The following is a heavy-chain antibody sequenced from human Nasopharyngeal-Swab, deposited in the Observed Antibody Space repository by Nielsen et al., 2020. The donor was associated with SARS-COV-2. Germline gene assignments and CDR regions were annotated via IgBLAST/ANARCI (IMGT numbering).Heavy chain of an antibody. CDR3: ATDGSQRALHH. Sequence: GGSLRLSCAASGFTVSSTYMSWVRQAPGKGLEWVSGIGSGGNKNYADSVKGRFTISRDNSKNTVYLQMNGLRGDDTAVYYCATDGSQRALHHWGQGTLVTVS. D-gene: IGHD1-1*01. J-gene: IGHJ1*01. V-gene: IGHV3-53*01. CDR2: IGSGGNK. CDR1: GFTVSSTY.